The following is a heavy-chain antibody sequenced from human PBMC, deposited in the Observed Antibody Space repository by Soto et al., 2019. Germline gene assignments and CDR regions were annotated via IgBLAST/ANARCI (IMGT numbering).Heavy chain of an antibody. Sequence: SETLSLTCTVSGGSISSYYWSWIRQPPGKGLEWIGYIYYSGSTNYNPSLKSRVTISVDTSKIQLSLKLSSVTAADTAVYYCARGVRAEGIRYFDWLSDLYYFDYWGQGTLVTVSS. CDR1: GGSISSYY. D-gene: IGHD3-9*01. CDR3: ARGVRAEGIRYFDWLSDLYYFDY. V-gene: IGHV4-59*01. CDR2: IYYSGST. J-gene: IGHJ4*02.